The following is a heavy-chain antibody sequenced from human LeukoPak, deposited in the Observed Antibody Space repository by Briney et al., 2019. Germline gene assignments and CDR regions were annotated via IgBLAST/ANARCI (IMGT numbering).Heavy chain of an antibody. CDR2: IYYSGNT. CDR3: ARQIRYTYDPNWFHP. V-gene: IGHV4-39*01. D-gene: IGHD5-12*01. J-gene: IGHJ5*02. Sequence: SETLSLTCSVSGDSIAAPSYYWAWIRQPPGKGLEWIASIYYSGNTNYDPSLQSRVTLSVDTSKNQFSLSLSSVTAADTAVYYCARQIRYTYDPNWFHPWGQGTLVTVSS. CDR1: GDSIAAPSYY.